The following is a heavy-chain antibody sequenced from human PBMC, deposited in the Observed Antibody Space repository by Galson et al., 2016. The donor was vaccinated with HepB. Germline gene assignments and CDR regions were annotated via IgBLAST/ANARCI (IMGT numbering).Heavy chain of an antibody. Sequence: LRLSCAASGFTFSTYAMTWVRQAPGKGLEWIGEINHSGNTKYNSSLKNRVTISIDTSNNQFSLKVRSVTAADTAIYYCARGSRLSGHDFWGQGTLVTVSS. CDR3: ARGSRLSGHDF. D-gene: IGHD3-10*01. V-gene: IGHV4-34*01. J-gene: IGHJ4*02. CDR2: INHSGNT. CDR1: GFTFSTYA.